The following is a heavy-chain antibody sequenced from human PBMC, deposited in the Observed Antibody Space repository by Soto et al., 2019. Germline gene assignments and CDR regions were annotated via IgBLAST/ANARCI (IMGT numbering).Heavy chain of an antibody. J-gene: IGHJ4*02. D-gene: IGHD1-26*01. CDR3: ARHDFYSGSFYY. CDR1: GGSISSSSYY. CDR2: IYYSGST. V-gene: IGHV4-39*01. Sequence: QLQLQESGPGLVKPSETLSLTCTVSGGSISSSSYYWGWIRQPPGKGLEWIGSIYYSGSTYYNPSLKSRFAVTVDTSENPYPLKLSSVAAADTAVYYGARHDFYSGSFYYWGQGTLVTVSS.